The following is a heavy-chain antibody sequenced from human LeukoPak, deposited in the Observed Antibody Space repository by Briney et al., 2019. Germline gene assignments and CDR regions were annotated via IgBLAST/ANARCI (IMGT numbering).Heavy chain of an antibody. V-gene: IGHV3-7*01. D-gene: IGHD4-11*01. CDR2: MNEDGSEK. CDR3: ARDRGYSNFDY. CDR1: GFGFSNYW. J-gene: IGHJ4*02. Sequence: GGSLRLFCAASGFGFSNYWMSWVRQAPGKGLEWVANMNEDGSEKNYVDSVKGRFTISRDNAQDSLYLQMNSLRAEDTAVYYCARDRGYSNFDYWGQGTLLTVSS.